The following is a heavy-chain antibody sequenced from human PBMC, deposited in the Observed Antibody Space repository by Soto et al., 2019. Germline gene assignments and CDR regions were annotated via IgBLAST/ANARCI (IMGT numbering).Heavy chain of an antibody. CDR1: GGSVSSGSYY. CDR3: ARVRFGESRAFDY. J-gene: IGHJ4*02. V-gene: IGHV4-61*01. D-gene: IGHD3-10*01. Sequence: PSETLSLTCTVSGGSVSSGSYYWSWIRQPPGKGLEWIGYIYYSGSTNYNPSLKSRVTISVDTSKNQFSLKLSSVTAADTAVYYCARVRFGESRAFDYWGQGTLVTV. CDR2: IYYSGST.